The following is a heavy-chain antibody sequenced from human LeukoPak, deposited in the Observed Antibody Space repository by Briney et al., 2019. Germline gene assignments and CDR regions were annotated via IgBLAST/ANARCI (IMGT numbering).Heavy chain of an antibody. V-gene: IGHV3-23*01. CDR3: ARAGHCTDGICYTADFDY. J-gene: IGHJ4*02. CDR1: GFTFSTYA. D-gene: IGHD2-8*01. Sequence: GGSLRLSCTASGFTFSTYAMSWVRQAPGKGLEWVSAITDSGGNTYYAAPVKGRFTISRDNSKNTLYLQMNSLRVEDTAVYYCARAGHCTDGICYTADFDYWGQGALVTVSS. CDR2: ITDSGGNT.